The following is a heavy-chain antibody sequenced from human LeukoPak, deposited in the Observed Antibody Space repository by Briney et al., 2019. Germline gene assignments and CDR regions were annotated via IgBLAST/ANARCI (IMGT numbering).Heavy chain of an antibody. J-gene: IGHJ4*02. CDR1: GYTFTDHY. V-gene: IGHV1-2*07. CDR2: INPNSDGI. D-gene: IGHD6-6*01. Sequence: ASVKVSCKASGYTFTDHYMHWVRQAPGQGLEWMGWINPNSDGINNYAHKFQGRVTITRNTSISTAYMELSSLRSEDTAVYYCTTSEQYSSSPFDYWGQGTLVTVSS. CDR3: TTSEQYSSSPFDY.